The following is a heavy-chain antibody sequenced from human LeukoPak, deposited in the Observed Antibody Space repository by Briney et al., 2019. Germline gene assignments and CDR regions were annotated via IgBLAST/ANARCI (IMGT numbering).Heavy chain of an antibody. D-gene: IGHD5-24*01. V-gene: IGHV4-34*01. CDR1: GESFSGYY. CDR2: INHSGST. Sequence: SETLSLTCAVYGESFSGYYWSWIRQPPGKGLEWIGEINHSGSTNYNPSLKSRVTISVDTSKNQFSLKLSSVTAADTAVYYCARNRWLLRWIDYWGQGTLVTVSS. CDR3: ARNRWLLRWIDY. J-gene: IGHJ4*02.